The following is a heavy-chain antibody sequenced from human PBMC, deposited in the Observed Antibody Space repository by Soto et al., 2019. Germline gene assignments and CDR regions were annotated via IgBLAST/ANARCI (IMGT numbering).Heavy chain of an antibody. D-gene: IGHD6-19*01. Sequence: QVQLVESGGGVVQPGRSLRLSCAASGFTFSSYGMHWVRQAPGKWLEWVAVISYDGSNKYYADSVKGRFTISRDNSKNTLYLQMNSLRAEDTAVYYCAIYSSGWYPLDYWGQGTLVTVSS. J-gene: IGHJ4*02. V-gene: IGHV3-30*03. CDR3: AIYSSGWYPLDY. CDR1: GFTFSSYG. CDR2: ISYDGSNK.